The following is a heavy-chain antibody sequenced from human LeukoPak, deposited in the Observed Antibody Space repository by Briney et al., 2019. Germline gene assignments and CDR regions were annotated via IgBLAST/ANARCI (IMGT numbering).Heavy chain of an antibody. CDR1: GGSFSGYY. Sequence: PSETLSLTCAVYGGSFSGYYWSWIRQPPGKGLEWIGEINHSGSTNYNPSLKSRVTISVDTSKNQFSLKLSSVTAADTAVYYCAKGSSYCGGDCYPRNRKPPGLYFQHWGQGTLVTVSS. CDR2: INHSGST. V-gene: IGHV4-34*01. CDR3: AKGSSYCGGDCYPRNRKPPGLYFQH. J-gene: IGHJ1*01. D-gene: IGHD2-21*02.